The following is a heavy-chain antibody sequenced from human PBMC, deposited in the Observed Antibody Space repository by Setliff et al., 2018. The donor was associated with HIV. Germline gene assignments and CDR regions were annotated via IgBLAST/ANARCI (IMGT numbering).Heavy chain of an antibody. CDR3: ARVWGCEGGSCSYYYYMDV. D-gene: IGHD2-15*01. Sequence: ASVKVSCKASGGSFSSYGINWLRQAPGQGLEWMGWINPNTGGTSYAQKFQGRVTMTRDTSISTAYMELNWLRSDDTAVYYCARVWGCEGGSCSYYYYMDVWGKGTTVTVSS. CDR2: INPNTGGT. V-gene: IGHV1-2*02. CDR1: GGSFSSYG. J-gene: IGHJ6*03.